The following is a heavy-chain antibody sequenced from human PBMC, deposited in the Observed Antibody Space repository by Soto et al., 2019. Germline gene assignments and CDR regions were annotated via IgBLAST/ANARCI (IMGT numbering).Heavy chain of an antibody. V-gene: IGHV4-61*01. D-gene: IGHD5-18*01. CDR3: VRPLYSYGPMDV. CDR1: GGSVSSGSYY. J-gene: IGHJ6*02. CDR2: IYYSGST. Sequence: SETLSLTCTVSGGSVSSGSYYWSWIRQPPGKGLEWIGYIYYSGSTNYNPSLKSRVTISVDTSKNQFSLKLSSVTAADTAVYYCVRPLYSYGPMDVWGQGTTVTVFS.